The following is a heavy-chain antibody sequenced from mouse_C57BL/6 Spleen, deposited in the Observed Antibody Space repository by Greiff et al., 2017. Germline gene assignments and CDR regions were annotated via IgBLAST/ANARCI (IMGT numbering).Heavy chain of an antibody. CDR3: ARYSGSSYVGFAY. D-gene: IGHD1-1*01. CDR2: IYPRSGNT. V-gene: IGHV1-81*01. Sequence: QVHVKQSGAELARPGASVKLSCKASGYTFTSYGISWVKQRTGQGLEWIGEIYPRSGNTYYNEKFKGKATLTADKSSSTAYMELRSLTSEDSAVYFCARYSGSSYVGFAYWGQGTLVTVSA. CDR1: GYTFTSYG. J-gene: IGHJ3*01.